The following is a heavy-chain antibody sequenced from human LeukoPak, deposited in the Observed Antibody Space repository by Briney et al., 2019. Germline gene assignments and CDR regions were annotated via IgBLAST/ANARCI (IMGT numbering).Heavy chain of an antibody. Sequence: GESLKISCKGSGYSFTSYWIGWVRQMPGKGLEWMGIVYPGDSEIIYSPSFQGQVTISADKSISTAYLQWSSLKASDTAMYYCARQSRDGSKTRGYYFDHWGQGTLVTVSS. CDR2: VYPGDSEI. CDR3: ARQSRDGSKTRGYYFDH. CDR1: GYSFTSYW. D-gene: IGHD3-10*01. J-gene: IGHJ4*02. V-gene: IGHV5-51*01.